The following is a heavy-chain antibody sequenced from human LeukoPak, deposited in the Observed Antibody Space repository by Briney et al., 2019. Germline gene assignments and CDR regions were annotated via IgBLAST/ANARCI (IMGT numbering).Heavy chain of an antibody. Sequence: ASVKVSCKASGYTFTSYDINWVRQAPGQGLEWMGWMNPNTGDTGYPQKFQGRVTMTTDTSTNTAYMELRSLTSDDTAMYYCARAPVYADHDYWGQGTLVTVSS. V-gene: IGHV1-8*01. J-gene: IGHJ4*02. CDR3: ARAPVYADHDY. CDR1: GYTFTSYD. D-gene: IGHD4-17*01. CDR2: MNPNTGDT.